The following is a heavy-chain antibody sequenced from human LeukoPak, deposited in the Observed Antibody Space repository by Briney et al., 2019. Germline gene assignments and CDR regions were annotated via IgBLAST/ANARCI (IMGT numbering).Heavy chain of an antibody. D-gene: IGHD4-17*01. J-gene: IGHJ4*02. CDR1: GGSFSGYY. CDR2: IYYSGST. V-gene: IGHV4-59*08. CDR3: ARTTVTRQGYFDY. Sequence: SKTLSLTCAVYGGSFSGYYWSWIRQPPGKGLEWIGYIYYSGSTNYNPSLKSRVTISVDTSKNQFSLKLSSVTAADTAVYYCARTTVTRQGYFDYWGQGTLVTVSS.